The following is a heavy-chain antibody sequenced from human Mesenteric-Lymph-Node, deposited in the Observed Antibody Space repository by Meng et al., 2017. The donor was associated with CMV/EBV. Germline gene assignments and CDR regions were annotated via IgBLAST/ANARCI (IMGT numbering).Heavy chain of an antibody. CDR2: IRYDGSDK. Sequence: GGSLRLSCAASGFTFNSYGMHWVRQAPGKGLEWVAFIRYDGSDKYYADSVKGRFTISRDNSKNALDLQMNSLRDEDTAVYYCAKDRRTIDALDIWGQGTMVTVSS. V-gene: IGHV3-30*02. CDR3: AKDRRTIDALDI. D-gene: IGHD1-14*01. J-gene: IGHJ3*02. CDR1: GFTFNSYG.